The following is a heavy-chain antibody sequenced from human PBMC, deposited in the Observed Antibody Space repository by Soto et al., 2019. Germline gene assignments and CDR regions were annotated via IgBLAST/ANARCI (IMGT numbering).Heavy chain of an antibody. D-gene: IGHD3-22*01. J-gene: IGHJ4*02. CDR3: ARTVDYYDSSGYDY. Sequence: GLTLVNRTETLTLTCTVSGFSLSNARMGVSWIRQPPGKALEWLAHIFSNDEKSYSTSLKSRLTISKDTSKSQVVLTMTNMDPVDTATYYCARTVDYYDSSGYDYWGQGTLVTVSS. V-gene: IGHV2-26*01. CDR2: IFSNDEK. CDR1: GFSLSNARMG.